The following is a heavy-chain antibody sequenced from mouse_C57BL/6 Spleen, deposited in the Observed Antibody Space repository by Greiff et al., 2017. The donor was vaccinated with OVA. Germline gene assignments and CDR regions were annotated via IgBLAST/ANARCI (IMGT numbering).Heavy chain of an antibody. CDR2: INPGSGGT. V-gene: IGHV1-54*01. CDR1: GYAFTNYL. D-gene: IGHD1-1*01. J-gene: IGHJ4*01. Sequence: VQLQESGAELVRPGTSVKVSCKASGYAFTNYLIEWVKQRPGQGLEWIGVINPGSGGTNYNEKFKGKATLTADKSSSTAYMQLSSLTSEDSAVYFCALTVVNYAMDYWGQGTSVTVPS. CDR3: ALTVVNYAMDY.